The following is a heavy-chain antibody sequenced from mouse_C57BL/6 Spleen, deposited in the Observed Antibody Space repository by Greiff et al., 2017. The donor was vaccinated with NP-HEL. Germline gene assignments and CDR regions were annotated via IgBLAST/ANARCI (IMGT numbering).Heavy chain of an antibody. CDR1: GYTFTSYW. CDR2: IDPSDSYT. D-gene: IGHD4-1*01. Sequence: VQLQQPGAELVKPGASVKLSCKASGYTFTSYWMQWVKQRPGQGLEWIGEIDPSDSYTNYNQKFKGKATLTVDTSSSTAYMQLSSLTSEDSAVYYCARKNNWDIDYWGQGTTLTVSS. J-gene: IGHJ2*01. V-gene: IGHV1-50*01. CDR3: ARKNNWDIDY.